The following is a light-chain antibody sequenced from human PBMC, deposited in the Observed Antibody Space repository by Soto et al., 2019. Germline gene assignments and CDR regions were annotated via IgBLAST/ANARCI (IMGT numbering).Light chain of an antibody. CDR3: QQTSSAPFT. CDR2: DAA. Sequence: DIQMTQSPYSLSAAVGDRVTITCRASQNINTYLNWYQQKPGKAPKLLIFDAASLQSGVPSRFSGSGSRTDFTLTITSLQHEDFATYYCQQTSSAPFTFGPGTKVDIK. CDR1: QNINTY. J-gene: IGKJ3*01. V-gene: IGKV1-39*01.